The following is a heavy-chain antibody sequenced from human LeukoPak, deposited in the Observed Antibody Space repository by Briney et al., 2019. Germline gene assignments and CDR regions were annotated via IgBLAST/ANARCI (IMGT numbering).Heavy chain of an antibody. D-gene: IGHD6-19*01. CDR2: INSDGSST. J-gene: IGHJ4*02. Sequence: GGSLRLSCVASGISFSSNWMHWVRQAPGKGLVWVSRINSDGSSTSYADSVKGRFTISRDNAKNTLYLQMNSLRAEDTAVYYCARDRYGAVAGHGGFDYWGQGTLVTVSS. CDR1: GISFSSNW. V-gene: IGHV3-74*01. CDR3: ARDRYGAVAGHGGFDY.